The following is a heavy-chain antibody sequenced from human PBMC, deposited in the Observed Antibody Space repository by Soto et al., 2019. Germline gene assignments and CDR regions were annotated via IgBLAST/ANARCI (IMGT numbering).Heavy chain of an antibody. V-gene: IGHV3-33*01. J-gene: IGHJ4*02. CDR1: GFSFGSSV. Sequence: QVQLVESGGGVVQPGRSLRLSCAASGFSFGSSVMHWVRQAPGKGLEWVALIWFDGSDEYYADSVKGRFAISRENSNNTLYLQTNSLRAEDTAVYYCARRIFYLDYWGQGALVAVS. CDR3: ARRIFYLDY. D-gene: IGHD3-3*02. CDR2: IWFDGSDE.